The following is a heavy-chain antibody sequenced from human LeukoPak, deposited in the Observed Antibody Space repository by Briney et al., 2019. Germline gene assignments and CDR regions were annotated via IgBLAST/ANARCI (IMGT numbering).Heavy chain of an antibody. Sequence: GGSLRLSCAASGFTFSSYAMSWVRQAPGKGLEWVSAISGSGGSTYYADSVKGRFTISRDNSKNTLYLQMNSLRAEDTAVYYCAKDLGAYDFWSGPLDYWGRGTLVTVSS. D-gene: IGHD3-3*01. CDR3: AKDLGAYDFWSGPLDY. CDR2: ISGSGGST. CDR1: GFTFSSYA. J-gene: IGHJ4*02. V-gene: IGHV3-23*01.